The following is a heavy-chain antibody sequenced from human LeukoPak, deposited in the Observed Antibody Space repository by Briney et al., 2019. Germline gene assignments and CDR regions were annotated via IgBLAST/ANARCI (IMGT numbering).Heavy chain of an antibody. CDR2: ISGSGGST. CDR1: GFTFSSYA. CDR3: AKRAYYYDSSGYLDAFDI. Sequence: GGSLRLSCAASGFTFSSYAMSWVRQAPGKGLEWVSGISGSGGSTYYADSVKGRFTISRDNSKNTLYLQMNSLRAEDTAVYYCAKRAYYYDSSGYLDAFDIWGQGTMVTVSS. J-gene: IGHJ3*02. V-gene: IGHV3-23*01. D-gene: IGHD3-22*01.